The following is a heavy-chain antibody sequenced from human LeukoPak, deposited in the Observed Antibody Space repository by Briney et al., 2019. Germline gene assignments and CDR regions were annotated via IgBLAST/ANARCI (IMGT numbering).Heavy chain of an antibody. D-gene: IGHD2-21*02. Sequence: GESLKISCKGYGYSFTTDWIGWVRQMPGKGLEWMGVISPGDSDTRYSPSFQGQVTISADKSISTAYLQWSSLEASDTAMYYCARLPSQGGDYNLDHWGQGTLVTVSS. CDR2: ISPGDSDT. CDR1: GYSFTTDW. CDR3: ARLPSQGGDYNLDH. J-gene: IGHJ4*02. V-gene: IGHV5-51*01.